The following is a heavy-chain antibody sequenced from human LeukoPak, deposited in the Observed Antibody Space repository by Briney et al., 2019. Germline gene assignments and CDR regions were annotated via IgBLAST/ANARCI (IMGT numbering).Heavy chain of an antibody. CDR2: TYYRSKWYS. J-gene: IGHJ3*02. CDR3: ARFIAAGADSFDI. Sequence: SQTLSLTCAISGDSVSSNSAAWNWIRQSPSRGLEWLGRTYYRSKWYSEYAIFVKSRITINPDTSKNQFSLHLNSVTPEDTAIYYCARFIAAGADSFDIWGQGTMVTVSS. D-gene: IGHD6-13*01. V-gene: IGHV6-1*01. CDR1: GDSVSSNSAA.